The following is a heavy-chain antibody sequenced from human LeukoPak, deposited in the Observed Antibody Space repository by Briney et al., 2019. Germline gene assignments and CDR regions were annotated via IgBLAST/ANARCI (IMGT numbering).Heavy chain of an antibody. D-gene: IGHD3-10*01. CDR3: ARGGSYSDY. V-gene: IGHV3-48*03. CDR1: GFTFSSYE. J-gene: IGHJ4*02. CDR2: ISSSGSAT. Sequence: GGSLRLSCAASGFTFSSYEMNWVRQAPGKGLEWVSNISSSGSATYYADSVKGRFTISRDNAKNSLYLQMNSLRAEDTAVYYCARGGSYSDYWGQGTLVTVSP.